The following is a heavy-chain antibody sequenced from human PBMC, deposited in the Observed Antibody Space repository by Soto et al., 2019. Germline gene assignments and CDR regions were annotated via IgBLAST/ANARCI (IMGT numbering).Heavy chain of an antibody. V-gene: IGHV1-8*01. CDR3: ARGVGTTVTN. J-gene: IGHJ4*02. Sequence: GASVKVSCKASGYTFTSFDINWVRQATGQGLEWLGWMTPSTGNTGYAQKFQGRITMTRDTSTSTAYMELNSLTYEDSAVYYCARGVGTTVTNWGQGTLVTVSS. D-gene: IGHD4-4*01. CDR2: MTPSTGNT. CDR1: GYTFTSFD.